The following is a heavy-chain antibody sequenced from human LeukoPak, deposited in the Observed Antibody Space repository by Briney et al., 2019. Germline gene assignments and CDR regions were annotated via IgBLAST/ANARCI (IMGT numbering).Heavy chain of an antibody. D-gene: IGHD6-19*01. CDR1: GFTFSSYG. CDR3: ASPPAVAGCNNDY. V-gene: IGHV3-7*01. J-gene: IGHJ4*02. CDR2: IRDDGGEK. Sequence: GGSLRLSCAASGFTFSSYGMSWVRQAPGKGLEWVADIRDDGGEKYYVDSVKGRFTISRDNAKNSLYLQMNSLRAEDPAVYYCASPPAVAGCNNDYWGQGPLVTLS.